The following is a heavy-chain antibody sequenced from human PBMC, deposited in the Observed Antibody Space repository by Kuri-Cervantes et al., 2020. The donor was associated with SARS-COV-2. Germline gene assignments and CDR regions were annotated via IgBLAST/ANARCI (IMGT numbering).Heavy chain of an antibody. CDR3: ARERQNYDFWSGYVGSYFDY. CDR2: IGTAGDT. V-gene: IGHV3-13*03. D-gene: IGHD3-3*01. CDR1: GFTFSSYD. Sequence: GESLKISCAACGFTFSSYDMHWVRQATGKGLEWVSAIGTAGDTYYPGSVKGQFTISRENAKNSLYLQMNSLRAEDTAVYYCARERQNYDFWSGYVGSYFDYWGQGTLVTVSS. J-gene: IGHJ4*02.